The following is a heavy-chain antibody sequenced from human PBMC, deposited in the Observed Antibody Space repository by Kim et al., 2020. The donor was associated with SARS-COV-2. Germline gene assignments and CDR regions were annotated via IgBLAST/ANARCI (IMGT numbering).Heavy chain of an antibody. Sequence: GGSLRLSCAASGFTFSSYDMHWVRQATGKGLEWVSAIGTAGDTYYPGSVKGRFTISRENAKNSLYLQMNSLRAGDTAVYYCARWGELHHYYYGMDVWGQGTTVTVSS. J-gene: IGHJ6*02. V-gene: IGHV3-13*04. CDR1: GFTFSSYD. D-gene: IGHD3-16*01. CDR2: IGTAGDT. CDR3: ARWGELHHYYYGMDV.